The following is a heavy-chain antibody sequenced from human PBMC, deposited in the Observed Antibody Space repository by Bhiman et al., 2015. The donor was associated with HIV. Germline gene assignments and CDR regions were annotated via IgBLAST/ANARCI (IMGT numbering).Heavy chain of an antibody. D-gene: IGHD3-22*01. CDR3: AKDSGDRRGYHYYFDS. Sequence: VQLVDSGGGLVQPGGSLRLSCAASGFTFSSYWMSWVRQAPGKGLEWVAFVRYDGINKYYADSVEGRFTISRDNSKNTLFLQMDSLGPEDTALFYCAKDSGDRRGYHYYFDSWGQGTLVTVSS. V-gene: IGHV3-30*02. CDR2: VRYDGINK. CDR1: GFTFSSYW. J-gene: IGHJ4*02.